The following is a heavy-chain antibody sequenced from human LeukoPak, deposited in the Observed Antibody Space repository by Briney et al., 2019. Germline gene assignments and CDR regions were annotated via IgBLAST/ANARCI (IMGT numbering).Heavy chain of an antibody. CDR3: AKDLGLVVVAATLDY. Sequence: PGGSLRLSCAASGXXXSXXXXXXVXXXPXKXXEXVXXXSGSGGSTYYADSVKGRFTISRDNSKNTLYLQMNSLRAEDTAVYYCAKDLGLVVVAATLDYWGQGTLVTVSS. J-gene: IGHJ4*02. D-gene: IGHD2-15*01. CDR2: XSGSGGST. CDR1: GXXXSXXX. V-gene: IGHV3-23*01.